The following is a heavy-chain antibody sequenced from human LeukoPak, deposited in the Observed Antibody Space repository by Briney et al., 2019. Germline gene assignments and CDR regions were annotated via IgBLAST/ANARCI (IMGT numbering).Heavy chain of an antibody. Sequence: SETLSLTCTVSGGSLISHYWSWIRQTPGKGLEWIGYIYDFGSTDYNPSLKSRITMPVDTSKNQFSLKLNSVTAADTAIYYCAGAVGALLTWAFWGQGTLVTVSS. J-gene: IGHJ4*02. V-gene: IGHV4-59*11. D-gene: IGHD1-26*01. CDR1: GGSLISHY. CDR2: IYDFGST. CDR3: AGAVGALLTWAF.